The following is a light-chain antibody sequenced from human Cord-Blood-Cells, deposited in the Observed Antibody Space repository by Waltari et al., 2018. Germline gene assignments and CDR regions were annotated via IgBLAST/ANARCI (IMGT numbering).Light chain of an antibody. Sequence: DIQMPQSPSSLSASVGDTVPLTCRASHGISNYLACYQQKPGKVPKLLIYAASTLQSGVPSRFSGSGSGTDFTLTISSLQPEDVATYYCQKYNSAPYTFGQGTKLEIK. V-gene: IGKV1-27*01. CDR1: HGISNY. CDR3: QKYNSAPYT. CDR2: AAS. J-gene: IGKJ2*01.